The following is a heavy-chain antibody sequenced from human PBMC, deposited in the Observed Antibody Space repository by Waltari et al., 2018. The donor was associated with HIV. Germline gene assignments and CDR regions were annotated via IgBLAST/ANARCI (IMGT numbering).Heavy chain of an antibody. Sequence: QVQLQQWGAVPLKPSETLSLTCAVYGGSFSGYYLSWTRPPPGKGLEWIGEINHSGSTNYNPSLKSRVTISVDTSKNQFSLKLSSVTAADTAVYYCARGLTTVTPDAFDIWGQGTMVTVSS. CDR2: INHSGST. CDR3: ARGLTTVTPDAFDI. D-gene: IGHD4-17*01. V-gene: IGHV4-34*01. CDR1: GGSFSGYY. J-gene: IGHJ3*02.